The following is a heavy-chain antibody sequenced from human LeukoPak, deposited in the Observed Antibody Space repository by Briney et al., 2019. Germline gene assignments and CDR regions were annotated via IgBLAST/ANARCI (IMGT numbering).Heavy chain of an antibody. D-gene: IGHD5-24*01. Sequence: GGSLRLSCAASGFTFTNYGMTWVRQAPGKGLEWVSYISFTSSTVYYADSVKGRFTVSRDNVRSSLYLHTDNLRDEDTAIFYCARVGDGHSVNYLDSWGQGTLVTVSS. CDR2: ISFTSSTV. J-gene: IGHJ4*02. V-gene: IGHV3-48*02. CDR1: GFTFTNYG. CDR3: ARVGDGHSVNYLDS.